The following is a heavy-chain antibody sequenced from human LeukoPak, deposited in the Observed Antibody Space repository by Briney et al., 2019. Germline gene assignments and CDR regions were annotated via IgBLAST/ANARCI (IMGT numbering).Heavy chain of an antibody. V-gene: IGHV3-21*01. Sequence: GGSLRLSCAASGFTFSSYSMNWVRQAPGNGLEWVSSISSSSSYIYYADSVKGRFTISRDNAKTSLYLQMNSLRAEDKAVYYCARDTMTPSCQDAFDIWGQGTMVTVSS. J-gene: IGHJ3*02. CDR2: ISSSSSYI. CDR3: ARDTMTPSCQDAFDI. D-gene: IGHD5-24*01. CDR1: GFTFSSYS.